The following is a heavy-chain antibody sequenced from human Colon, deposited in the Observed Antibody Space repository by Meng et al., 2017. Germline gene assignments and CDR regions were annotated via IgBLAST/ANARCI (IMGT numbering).Heavy chain of an antibody. CDR2: VHSSAGT. J-gene: IGHJ4*02. V-gene: IGHV4-59*01. Sequence: SETLSLTCTVSGGSIGDYYWSWIRQPPGKGLEWIAYVHSSAGTQYNPSIKSRVTISVDTSKNQVSLKLSSVTAADTAVYFCTREGIDGYNYFDYWGQGTLVTVSS. CDR1: GGSIGDYY. D-gene: IGHD5-24*01. CDR3: TREGIDGYNYFDY.